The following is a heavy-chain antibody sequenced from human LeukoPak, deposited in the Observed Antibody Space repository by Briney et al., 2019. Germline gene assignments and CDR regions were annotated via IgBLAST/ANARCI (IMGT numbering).Heavy chain of an antibody. CDR3: AREGPYSSAWYPFDY. Sequence: SETLSLTCTVSGGSISSYYWSWIRQPPGKGLEWIGYIYYSGSTNYNPSLKSRVTISVDASKNQFSLKLNSVTAADTAVYYCAREGPYSSAWYPFDYWGQGTLVTVSS. V-gene: IGHV4-59*01. J-gene: IGHJ4*02. CDR1: GGSISSYY. CDR2: IYYSGST. D-gene: IGHD6-19*01.